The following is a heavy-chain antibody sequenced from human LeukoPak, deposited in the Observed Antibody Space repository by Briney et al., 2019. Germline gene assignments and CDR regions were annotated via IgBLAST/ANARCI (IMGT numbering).Heavy chain of an antibody. V-gene: IGHV3-30*18. CDR3: AKDGDYYGSGSYYMDY. D-gene: IGHD3-10*01. Sequence: GGSLRLSCAASGFTFSSYGMHWVRQAPGKGLEWVAVISYDGSNKHYADSVKGRFTISRDNSKNTLYLQMNSLRAEDTAVYYCAKDGDYYGSGSYYMDYWGQGTLVTVSS. CDR2: ISYDGSNK. J-gene: IGHJ4*02. CDR1: GFTFSSYG.